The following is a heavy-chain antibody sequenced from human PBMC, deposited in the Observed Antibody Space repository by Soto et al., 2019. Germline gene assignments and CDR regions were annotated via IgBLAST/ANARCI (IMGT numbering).Heavy chain of an antibody. CDR3: ARELVVVAATDDAFDI. J-gene: IGHJ3*02. Sequence: QVQLQQWGAGLLKPSETLSLTCAVYGGSFSGYYWNWIRQPPGKGLEWIGEINHSGSTNYNPSLKSRVTISVDTSKNQFSLKLSSVTAADTAVYYCARELVVVAATDDAFDIWGQGTMVTVSS. V-gene: IGHV4-34*01. D-gene: IGHD2-15*01. CDR1: GGSFSGYY. CDR2: INHSGST.